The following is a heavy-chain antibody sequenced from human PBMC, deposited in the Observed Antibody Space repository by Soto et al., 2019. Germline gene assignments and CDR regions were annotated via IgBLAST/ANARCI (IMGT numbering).Heavy chain of an antibody. Sequence: EVHLLESGGGVVQPGGTLKISCAASGFGFSDYPMSWVRQAPGQGLEWVSGISPAGDKTYYSDSVKGRFTISRDNSKTTMSLHMNSLRAEDTGIYCCAKMQWLEFGGDYWGQGTLVTVSS. CDR1: GFGFSDYP. J-gene: IGHJ4*02. D-gene: IGHD6-19*01. CDR2: ISPAGDKT. V-gene: IGHV3-23*01. CDR3: AKMQWLEFGGDY.